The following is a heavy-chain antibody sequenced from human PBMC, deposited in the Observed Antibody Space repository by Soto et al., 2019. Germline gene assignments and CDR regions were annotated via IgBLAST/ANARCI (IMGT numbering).Heavy chain of an antibody. CDR2: IFSNDEK. CDR3: SRIPLYYDVWSGCDY. CDR1: GFSLSNARMG. D-gene: IGHD3-3*01. V-gene: IGHV2-26*01. Sequence: QVTLKQSGPVLVKPTETLTLTCTVSGFSLSNARMGVTWIRQPPGKALERLAHIFSNDEKTYSAYLKSRLTHSNNTSRSQVVLTMTNMDPVDTATYYCSRIPLYYDVWSGCDYSGKGTLFTVSS. J-gene: IGHJ4*02.